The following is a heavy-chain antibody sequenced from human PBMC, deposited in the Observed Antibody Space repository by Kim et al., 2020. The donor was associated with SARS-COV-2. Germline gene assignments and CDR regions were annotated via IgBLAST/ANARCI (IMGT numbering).Heavy chain of an antibody. CDR2: IRIKAFGETT. D-gene: IGHD3-16*02. Sequence: GGSLRLSCTVSGVSFGDYCWSWVRQAPGKGLEWIALIRIKAFGETTDYAASVEGRFTISRDDSKSTAYLQMDSLRTEDTALYYCTRGVYDYGLGSYRFDYWGQGTLVTVSS. J-gene: IGHJ4*02. CDR3: TRGVYDYGLGSYRFDY. CDR1: GVSFGDYC. V-gene: IGHV3-49*04.